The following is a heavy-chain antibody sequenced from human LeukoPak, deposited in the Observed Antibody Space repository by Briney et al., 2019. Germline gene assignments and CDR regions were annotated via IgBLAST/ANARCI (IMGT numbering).Heavy chain of an antibody. D-gene: IGHD6-19*01. CDR3: ARGYSSGWYIN. CDR2: IYYTGGT. Sequence: SETLSLTCTVSGGSVSSYYWSWIRQPPGKGLEWIGYIYYTGGTNYNPSLKSRVTISVDTSKNQFSLKLSSVTAADTAVYCCARGYSSGWYINWGQGTLVTVSS. CDR1: GGSVSSYY. J-gene: IGHJ4*02. V-gene: IGHV4-59*02.